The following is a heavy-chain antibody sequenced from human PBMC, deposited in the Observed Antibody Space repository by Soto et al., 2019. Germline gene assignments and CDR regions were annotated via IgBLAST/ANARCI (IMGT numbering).Heavy chain of an antibody. V-gene: IGHV1-2*02. J-gene: IGHJ5*02. CDR2: INPNNGAT. CDR3: ASHDPGARFDP. D-gene: IGHD1-1*01. Sequence: QVQLVQSGAEVKKPGASVKVSCKAPRYIFTAYVMHWVRQAPGQGLEWMGWINPNNGATDYGLSCQGRVTMTRYTSISTAYMELISLRSDDTAVYYCASHDPGARFDPWGQGTLVIVSS. CDR1: RYIFTAYV.